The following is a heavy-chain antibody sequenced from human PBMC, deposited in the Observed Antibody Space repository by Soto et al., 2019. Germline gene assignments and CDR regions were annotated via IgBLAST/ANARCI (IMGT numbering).Heavy chain of an antibody. CDR2: IYYSGTS. J-gene: IGHJ5*02. CDR3: ARLHCDSPNCVPLDP. V-gene: IGHV4-39*01. D-gene: IGHD2-2*01. CDR1: GGSITSSSYY. Sequence: PSETLSLTCTVSGGSITSSSYYWGWIRQPPGKGLEWIGSIYYSGTSSYNPSLKSRVTMSVDTSKKQLSLRLSSVTAADTAVYYCARLHCDSPNCVPLDPWGQGTLVTVSS.